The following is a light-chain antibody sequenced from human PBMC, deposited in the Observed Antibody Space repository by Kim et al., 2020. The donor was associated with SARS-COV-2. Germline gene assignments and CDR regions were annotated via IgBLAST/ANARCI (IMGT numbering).Light chain of an antibody. CDR2: EGS. Sequence: QSITISCTGTSSDVGSYNLVSWYQQHPGKAPKLMIYEGSKRPSGVSNRFSGSKSGNTASLTISGLQVEDEADYYCCSYAGSSTFVVFGGGTKLTVL. CDR3: CSYAGSSTFVV. V-gene: IGLV2-23*03. J-gene: IGLJ2*01. CDR1: SSDVGSYNL.